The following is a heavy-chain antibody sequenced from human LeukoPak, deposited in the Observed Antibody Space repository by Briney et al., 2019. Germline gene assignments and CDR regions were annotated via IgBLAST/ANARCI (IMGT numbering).Heavy chain of an antibody. J-gene: IGHJ3*02. CDR1: GYTFTGYY. CDR2: INPKSGGT. V-gene: IGHV1-2*06. CDR3: ARPHGDKTGDDAVDM. D-gene: IGHD7-27*01. Sequence: ASVKVSCKASGYTFTGYYMHWMRQAPGQGLEWMGRINPKSGGTNSAQQFQGRVTMTRDTSISTVYMELTRLSSDDTAVYYCARPHGDKTGDDAVDMWGQATRVTVSS.